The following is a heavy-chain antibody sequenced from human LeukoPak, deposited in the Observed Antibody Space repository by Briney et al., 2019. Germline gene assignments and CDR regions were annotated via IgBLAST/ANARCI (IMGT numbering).Heavy chain of an antibody. V-gene: IGHV4-4*07. Sequence: GSLRLSCSVSGDSISRYYWSWVRQPAGKGLEWIGRVYTSGSTNYNPSLKSRVTMSLDPSKNQFSLKLSSVTAADTAVYYCARAGLGYSYGFDYWGQGTLVTVSS. CDR3: ARAGLGYSYGFDY. J-gene: IGHJ4*02. D-gene: IGHD5-18*01. CDR2: VYTSGST. CDR1: GDSISRYY.